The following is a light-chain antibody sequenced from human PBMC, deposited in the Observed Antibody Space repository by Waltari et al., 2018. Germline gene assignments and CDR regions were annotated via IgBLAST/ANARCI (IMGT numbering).Light chain of an antibody. J-gene: IGLJ3*02. V-gene: IGLV1-40*01. CDR1: GPNIGAGHY. CDR2: GST. Sequence: QSVLTQPPSVSGAPGQKVTISCTGHGPNIGAGHYVPWYQQLPRAAPKLLIYGSTSRPLGVPDRFFGSTSGTSASLAITGLQAEDEGDYYCQSYDTSLSVVFGGGTKLTVL. CDR3: QSYDTSLSVV.